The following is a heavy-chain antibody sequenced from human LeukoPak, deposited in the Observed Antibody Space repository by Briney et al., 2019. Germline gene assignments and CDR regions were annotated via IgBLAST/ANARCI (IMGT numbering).Heavy chain of an antibody. J-gene: IGHJ6*03. CDR2: ISSSSTTI. V-gene: IGHV3-48*04. Sequence: PGGSLRLSCAASGFIFSSYSMNWVRQAPGKGLEWLSYISSSSTTIYYADSVKGRFTISRDNAKNSLYLQMNGLKAEDTAVYYCARNRFPITGTTNNYYYMDVWGKGTTVTASS. CDR1: GFIFSSYS. D-gene: IGHD1-7*01. CDR3: ARNRFPITGTTNNYYYMDV.